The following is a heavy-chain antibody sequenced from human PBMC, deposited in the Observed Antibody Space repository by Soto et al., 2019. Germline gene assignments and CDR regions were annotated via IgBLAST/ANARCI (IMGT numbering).Heavy chain of an antibody. CDR1: GFTFSSYA. CDR2: ISYDGSNK. D-gene: IGHD3-3*01. V-gene: IGHV3-30-3*01. Sequence: SLRLSCAASGFTFSSYAMHWVRQAPGKGLEWVAVISYDGSNKYYADSVKGRFTISRDNSKNTLYLQMNGLRAEDTAVYYCARGEERITIFGVAFYYFDYWGQGTLVTVSS. J-gene: IGHJ4*02. CDR3: ARGEERITIFGVAFYYFDY.